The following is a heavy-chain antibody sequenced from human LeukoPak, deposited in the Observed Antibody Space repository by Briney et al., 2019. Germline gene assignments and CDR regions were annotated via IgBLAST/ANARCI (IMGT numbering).Heavy chain of an antibody. CDR2: INHSGST. Sequence: SETLSLTCAVYGGSFSGYYWSWIRQPPGKGLEWIGEINHSGSTNYNPSLKSRVTISVDTSKNQFSLKLSSVTAADTAVYYCASLGGGFPNWFDPWGQGTLVTVSS. J-gene: IGHJ5*02. CDR1: GGSFSGYY. D-gene: IGHD4-23*01. V-gene: IGHV4-34*01. CDR3: ASLGGGFPNWFDP.